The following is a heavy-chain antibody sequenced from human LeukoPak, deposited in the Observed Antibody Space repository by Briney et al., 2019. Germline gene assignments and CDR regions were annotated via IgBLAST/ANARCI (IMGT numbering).Heavy chain of an antibody. D-gene: IGHD3-22*01. CDR1: GFTFSSYE. Sequence: GRSLRLSCAASGFTFSSYEMNWVRQAPGKGLEWVSYISSSSSTIYHADSVKGRFTISRDNAKNSLYLQMNSLRAEDTAVYYCTNYDSSGYYYQGESWGQGTLVTVSS. J-gene: IGHJ5*02. V-gene: IGHV3-48*01. CDR2: ISSSSSTI. CDR3: TNYDSSGYYYQGES.